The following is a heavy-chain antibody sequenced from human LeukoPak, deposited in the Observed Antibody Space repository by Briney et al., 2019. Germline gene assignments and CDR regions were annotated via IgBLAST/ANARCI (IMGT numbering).Heavy chain of an antibody. CDR3: ARTDYDFWSGTARRYYYYYMGV. Sequence: ASVKVSCKASGYIFTSYDINWLRQATGQGLDGMGLMNPNSGNTGYAQKFQGRVTITRNTSISTAYMELSSLRSEDTAVYYCARTDYDFWSGTARRYYYYYMGVWGPGTTVNVSS. CDR2: MNPNSGNT. J-gene: IGHJ6*01. V-gene: IGHV1-8*03. CDR1: GYIFTSYD. D-gene: IGHD3-3*01.